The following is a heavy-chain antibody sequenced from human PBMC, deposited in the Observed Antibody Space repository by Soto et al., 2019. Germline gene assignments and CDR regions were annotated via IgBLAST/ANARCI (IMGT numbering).Heavy chain of an antibody. CDR3: AREEGGGYDHRWFDP. V-gene: IGHV4-31*03. J-gene: IGHJ5*02. Sequence: QVQLQESGPGLMKPSQTLSLTCTVSGGSISSGGYYWSWIRQHPGKGLEWIGYIYYSGGTYYNPSFKSRVTISVDTSKHQSSLKPSSVTAADTAVYYCAREEGGGYDHRWFDPWGQGTLVTVSS. D-gene: IGHD5-12*01. CDR1: GGSISSGGYY. CDR2: IYYSGGT.